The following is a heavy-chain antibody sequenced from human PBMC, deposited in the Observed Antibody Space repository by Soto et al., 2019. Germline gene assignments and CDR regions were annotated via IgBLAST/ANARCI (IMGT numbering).Heavy chain of an antibody. V-gene: IGHV3-48*01. J-gene: IGHJ4*02. D-gene: IGHD6-13*01. Sequence: GGSLRLSCAASGFTFSSYSMNWVRQAPGKGLEWVSYISSSSSTIYYADSVKGRFTISRDNAKNSLYLQMNSLRAEDTAIYYCAKRAGYTSSWFLFDYWGQGTLVTVSS. CDR1: GFTFSSYS. CDR3: AKRAGYTSSWFLFDY. CDR2: ISSSSSTI.